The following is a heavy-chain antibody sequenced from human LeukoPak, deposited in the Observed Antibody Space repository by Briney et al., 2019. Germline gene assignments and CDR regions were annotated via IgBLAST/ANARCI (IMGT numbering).Heavy chain of an antibody. CDR1: GYSFTSYW. CDR2: IYPGDSDT. V-gene: IGHV5-51*01. Sequence: GESLNISCNGSGYSFTSYWIGWVRQMPGKGLEWMGIIYPGDSDTRYSPSFQGQVTISADKSISTAYLQWSSLKASDTAMYYCARSHSRSYLQFDYWGQGTLVTVSS. D-gene: IGHD1-26*01. J-gene: IGHJ4*02. CDR3: ARSHSRSYLQFDY.